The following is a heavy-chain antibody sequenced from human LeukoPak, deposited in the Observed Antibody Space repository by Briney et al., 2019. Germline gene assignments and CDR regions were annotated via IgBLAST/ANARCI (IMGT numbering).Heavy chain of an antibody. V-gene: IGHV4-31*03. J-gene: IGHJ6*02. CDR1: GGSISSGGYY. CDR2: IYYSGST. CDR3: ARRFYDFWSGYWHGMDV. Sequence: PSETLSLTCTVSGGSISSGGYYWSWIRQHPGKGLEWIGYIYYSGSTYYNPSLKSRVTISVDTSKNQFSLKLSSVTAADTAVYYCARRFYDFWSGYWHGMDVWGQGTTVTVSS. D-gene: IGHD3-3*01.